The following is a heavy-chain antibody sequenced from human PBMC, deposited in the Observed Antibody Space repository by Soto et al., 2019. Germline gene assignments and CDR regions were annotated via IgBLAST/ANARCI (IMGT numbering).Heavy chain of an antibody. Sequence: QLQLQESGPGLVKPSETLSLTCTVSGGSISSSSSYWGWIRQPPGKGLEWIGSIYYSGSTYYNPSLKSRVSLYIDTYKNQSSLKLRTVTAADSAVYYCARQNHDRYSAGELYYMDVWGKETKVTFSS. CDR3: ARQNHDRYSAGELYYMDV. CDR2: IYYSGST. CDR1: GGSISSSSSY. J-gene: IGHJ6*03. V-gene: IGHV4-39*01. D-gene: IGHD3-16*02.